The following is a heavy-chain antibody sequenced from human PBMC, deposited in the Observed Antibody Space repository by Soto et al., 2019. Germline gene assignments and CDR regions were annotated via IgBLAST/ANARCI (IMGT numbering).Heavy chain of an antibody. Sequence: SQTLSLTCAISGDSVSSYSAAWNWIRQSPSRGLEWLGRTFYRSKWSYEYAASVKSRITIHPDTSKNQFSLQLNSVTPEDTAVYYCARTLALSPFYDYWGQGTLVTVSS. CDR3: ARTLALSPFYDY. CDR1: GDSVSSYSAA. V-gene: IGHV6-1*01. J-gene: IGHJ4*02. D-gene: IGHD3-16*01. CDR2: TFYRSKWSY.